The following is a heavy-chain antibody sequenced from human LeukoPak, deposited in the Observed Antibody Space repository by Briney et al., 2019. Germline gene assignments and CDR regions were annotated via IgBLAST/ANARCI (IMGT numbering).Heavy chain of an antibody. V-gene: IGHV3-33*01. CDR2: IWYDGSNK. D-gene: IGHD1-26*01. CDR1: GFTFSSYG. J-gene: IGHJ6*02. CDR3: ARELLRGEKGGYYGMDV. Sequence: GGSVRLFCAASGFTFSSYGMHWVRQAPGKGLEGVAVIWYDGSNKYYADSVKGRFTIARDNSKNTLYLQMNSLRAEDTAVYYCARELLRGEKGGYYGMDVWGQGTTVTVSS.